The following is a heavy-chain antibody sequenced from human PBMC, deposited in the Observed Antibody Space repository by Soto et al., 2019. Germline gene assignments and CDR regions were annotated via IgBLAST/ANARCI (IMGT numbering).Heavy chain of an antibody. J-gene: IGHJ4*02. CDR1: GGSISSGGYS. D-gene: IGHD1-26*01. Sequence: SETLSLTCAVSGGSISSGGYSWSWIRQPPGKGLEWIGYIYHSGSTYYNPSLKSRVTISVDRSKNQFSLKLSSVTAADTAVYYCARDSGSYYLDYWGQGTLVTVSS. CDR2: IYHSGST. CDR3: ARDSGSYYLDY. V-gene: IGHV4-30-2*01.